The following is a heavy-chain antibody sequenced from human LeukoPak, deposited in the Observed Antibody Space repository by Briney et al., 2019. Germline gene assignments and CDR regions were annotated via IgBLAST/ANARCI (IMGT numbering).Heavy chain of an antibody. CDR2: INSDGSST. Sequence: GGSLRLSCAASGFTFSSYWMHWVRQAPGKGLVWVSRINSDGSSTSYADSVKGRFTISRDNAKNTLYLQMNSLRAEGTAVYYCARDTPNDSSGYYYESSDYFDYWGQGTLVTVSS. D-gene: IGHD3-22*01. V-gene: IGHV3-74*01. CDR1: GFTFSSYW. J-gene: IGHJ4*02. CDR3: ARDTPNDSSGYYYESSDYFDY.